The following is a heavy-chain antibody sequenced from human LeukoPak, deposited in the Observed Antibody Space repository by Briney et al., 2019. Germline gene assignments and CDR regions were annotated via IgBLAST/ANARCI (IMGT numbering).Heavy chain of an antibody. CDR1: GFTFSSYS. D-gene: IGHD6-13*01. Sequence: GGSLRLSCAASGFTFSSYSMNWVRQAPGKGLEWVSSISSSSSYIYYADSVKGRFTISRDNAKNSLYLQMNSLRAEDTAVYYCARQGSSWFYYYYYYMDVWGKGTTVTVSS. CDR2: ISSSSSYI. V-gene: IGHV3-21*01. J-gene: IGHJ6*03. CDR3: ARQGSSWFYYYYYYMDV.